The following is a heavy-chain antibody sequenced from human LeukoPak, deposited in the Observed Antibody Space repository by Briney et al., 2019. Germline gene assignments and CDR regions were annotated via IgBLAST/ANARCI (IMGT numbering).Heavy chain of an antibody. CDR3: AKEIYGDSTGGRFQQ. CDR1: VFTFSSYG. D-gene: IGHD4-17*01. J-gene: IGHJ1*01. V-gene: IGHV3-30*02. Sequence: GGSLRLSCAASVFTFSSYGMYWVRQAPGKGLEWVAFIRSDGNKKYYADSVKGRFTISRDNSRNTLYLRMNSLRTEDTAVYYCAKEIYGDSTGGRFQQWGQGTLVTVSS. CDR2: IRSDGNKK.